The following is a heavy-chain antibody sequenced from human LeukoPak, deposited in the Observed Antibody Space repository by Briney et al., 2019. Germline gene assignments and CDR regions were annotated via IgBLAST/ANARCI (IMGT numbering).Heavy chain of an antibody. Sequence: GGSLRLSCAASGFTFSSYAMSWVRQAPGKGLEWVLAISGSGGSTYYADSVKGRFTISRDNSKNTLYLQMNSLRAEDTAVYYCAKEKQWLVLISDAFDIWGQGTMVTVSS. CDR1: GFTFSSYA. CDR3: AKEKQWLVLISDAFDI. D-gene: IGHD6-19*01. V-gene: IGHV3-23*01. J-gene: IGHJ3*02. CDR2: ISGSGGST.